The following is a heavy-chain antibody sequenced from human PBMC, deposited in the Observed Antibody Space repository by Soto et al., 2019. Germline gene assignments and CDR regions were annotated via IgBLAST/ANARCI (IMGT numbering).Heavy chain of an antibody. V-gene: IGHV3-33*01. CDR1: GFTFSSYG. Sequence: QVQLVESGGGVVQPGRSLRLSCAASGFTFSSYGMHWVRQAPGKGLEWVAVIWYDGSNKYYADSVKGRFTISRDNYKNALYLQMNSLRAEDTAVYFCARRFQDWFDPWGQGTLVTVFS. CDR2: IWYDGSNK. CDR3: ARRFQDWFDP. J-gene: IGHJ5*02. D-gene: IGHD3-3*01.